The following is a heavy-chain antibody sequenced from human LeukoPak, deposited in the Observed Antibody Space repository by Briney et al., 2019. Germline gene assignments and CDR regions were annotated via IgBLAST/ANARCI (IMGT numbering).Heavy chain of an antibody. Sequence: QPGGSLRLSCAASGFPFSSDAMSWVRQAPGKGLEWVSAISGSGGSTYYADSVKGRFTISRDNSKNTLYLQMNSLRAEDTAVYYCATTLVVVPAANAMGAFDIWGQGTMVTVSS. D-gene: IGHD2-2*01. CDR2: ISGSGGST. V-gene: IGHV3-23*01. CDR3: ATTLVVVPAANAMGAFDI. CDR1: GFPFSSDA. J-gene: IGHJ3*02.